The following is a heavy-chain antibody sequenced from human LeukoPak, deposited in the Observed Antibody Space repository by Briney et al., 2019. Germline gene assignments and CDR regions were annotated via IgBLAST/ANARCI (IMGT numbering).Heavy chain of an antibody. Sequence: GGSLRLSCAASGFTFSSYAMSWVRQTPGQGLEWVSLITGDGGSTYYADSVKGRFTISRDNSGNSLYLQMNSLTTEDTAFYYCARTGNFDHWGQGALVTVSS. CDR1: GFTFSSYA. CDR2: ITGDGGST. D-gene: IGHD1-14*01. V-gene: IGHV3-43*02. J-gene: IGHJ4*02. CDR3: ARTGNFDH.